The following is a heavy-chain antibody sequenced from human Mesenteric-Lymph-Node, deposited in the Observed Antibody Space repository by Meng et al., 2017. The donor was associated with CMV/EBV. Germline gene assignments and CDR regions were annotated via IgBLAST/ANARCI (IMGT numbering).Heavy chain of an antibody. CDR2: INPKNGDS. CDR3: ASSGWPY. CDR1: GYTFTEYY. Sequence: ASVKVSCKASGYTFTEYYIHWVRQAPGQGLEWMGWINPKNGDSHNVQKFQGRVTMTRDTSISTASMEVTRLRYDDTAVYYCASSGWPYWGQGTLVTVSS. D-gene: IGHD6-19*01. V-gene: IGHV1-2*02. J-gene: IGHJ4*02.